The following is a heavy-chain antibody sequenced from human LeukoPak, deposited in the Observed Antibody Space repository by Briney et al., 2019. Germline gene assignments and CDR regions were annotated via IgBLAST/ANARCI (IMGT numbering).Heavy chain of an antibody. V-gene: IGHV3-13*01. CDR2: IGTAGDT. J-gene: IGHJ3*02. CDR1: GFTFSNYD. CDR3: ARVLSAHGAFDI. Sequence: GSLRLSCAASGFTFSNYDMHWVRQATGKGLEWVAAIGTAGDTYYPGSVKGRFTISRQNAKNSLYLQMNSLRAGDTAVYYCARVLSAHGAFDIWGQGTMVTVSS. D-gene: IGHD3-10*01.